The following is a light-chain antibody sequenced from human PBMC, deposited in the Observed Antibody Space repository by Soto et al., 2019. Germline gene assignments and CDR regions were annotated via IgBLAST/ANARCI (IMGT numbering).Light chain of an antibody. CDR1: QSVLYNSNSKNY. J-gene: IGKJ1*01. V-gene: IGKV4-1*01. CDR2: WES. Sequence: DIVMTQSPASLAVSLGERATINCKSSQSVLYNSNSKNYFAWYQQKTGQPPKLIIYWESTRESGVHDLFNGRGSGTDFTLTIRGLQAEEVAVYDCQQYYSTTQTFGKGTKGAIK. CDR3: QQYYSTTQT.